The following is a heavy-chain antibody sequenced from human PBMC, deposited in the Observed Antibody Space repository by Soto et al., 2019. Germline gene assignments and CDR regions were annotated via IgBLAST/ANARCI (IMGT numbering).Heavy chain of an antibody. D-gene: IGHD6-19*01. Sequence: EVQLLESGGGLVQPGGSLRLSCAASGFIFSSYAMSWVRQAPGKGLEWVSGISVSGSNTYSANSVKGRFTISRDNSKNTLYLQMNSLRAEDTAIYYCATSGWYGRGGFYFDFWGQGTLVTVSS. CDR3: ATSGWYGRGGFYFDF. CDR1: GFIFSSYA. V-gene: IGHV3-23*01. J-gene: IGHJ4*02. CDR2: ISVSGSNT.